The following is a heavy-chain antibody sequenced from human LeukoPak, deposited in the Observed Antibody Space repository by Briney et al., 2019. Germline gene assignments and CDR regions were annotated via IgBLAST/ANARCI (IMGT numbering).Heavy chain of an antibody. Sequence: GGSLRLSCAASGFTFSSYAMSWVRQAPGKGLEWVSAISGSGGSTYYADSVKGRFTISRDNSKNTLCLQMNSLKAEDTAVYYCAKDAYYYGSGSYLWGQGTLVTVSS. J-gene: IGHJ4*02. CDR3: AKDAYYYGSGSYL. D-gene: IGHD3-10*01. CDR2: ISGSGGST. CDR1: GFTFSSYA. V-gene: IGHV3-23*01.